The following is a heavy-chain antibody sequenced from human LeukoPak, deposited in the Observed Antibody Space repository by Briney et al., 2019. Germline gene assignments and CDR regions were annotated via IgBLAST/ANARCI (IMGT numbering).Heavy chain of an antibody. Sequence: HPGGSLRLSCAASGFPFSGHGMHWVRQAPGKGLEWVAFILFDGSSKYYGDSVEGRFTISRDNSKNTLSLQMNSLRTEDTAVYYCAKDTWIDWGQGTLVIVSS. J-gene: IGHJ4*02. CDR3: AKDTWID. CDR1: GFPFSGHG. D-gene: IGHD2-2*03. V-gene: IGHV3-30*02. CDR2: ILFDGSSK.